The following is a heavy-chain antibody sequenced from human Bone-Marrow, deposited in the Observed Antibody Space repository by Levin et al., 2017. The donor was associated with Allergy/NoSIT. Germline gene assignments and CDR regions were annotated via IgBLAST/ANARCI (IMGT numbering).Heavy chain of an antibody. CDR3: ATDPRNRIVVVIPDPGMDV. CDR2: ISGSGGST. J-gene: IGHJ6*02. Sequence: GGSLRLSCAASGFTFSSYAMSWVRQAPGKGLEWVSAISGSGGSTYYADSVKGRFTISRDNSKNTLYLQMNSLRAEDTAVYYCATDPRNRIVVVIPDPGMDVWGQGTTVTVSS. D-gene: IGHD3-22*01. CDR1: GFTFSSYA. V-gene: IGHV3-23*01.